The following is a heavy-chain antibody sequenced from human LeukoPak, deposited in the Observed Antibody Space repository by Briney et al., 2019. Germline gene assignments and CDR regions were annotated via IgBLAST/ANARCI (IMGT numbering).Heavy chain of an antibody. V-gene: IGHV3-53*01. CDR3: ARGNVDTAIYYYYGMDV. CDR2: FYRGDST. Sequence: GGSLRLSCAASGFTVSSSYMYWVRQAPGKGLEWVSFFYRGDSTYYAESVRGRFTISRDNSKNTLYLLMNSLIPEDTAVYYCARGNVDTAIYYYYGMDVWGQGTTVTVSS. CDR1: GFTVSSSY. D-gene: IGHD5-18*01. J-gene: IGHJ6*02.